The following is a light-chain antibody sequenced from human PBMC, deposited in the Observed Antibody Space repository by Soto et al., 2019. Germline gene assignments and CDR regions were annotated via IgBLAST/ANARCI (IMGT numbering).Light chain of an antibody. Sequence: QSVLTHPASVSGCPGQSITISCTGTSSDVGSYNLVSWYQQHPGKAPKLMIYEVSNRPSGVSNRFSGSTSGNTGSLTISGLQAEDAADYDFCSYACSSAFAFVVFGGGTKLTVL. CDR2: EVS. V-gene: IGLV2-23*02. CDR3: CSYACSSAFAFVV. CDR1: SSDVGSYNL. J-gene: IGLJ2*01.